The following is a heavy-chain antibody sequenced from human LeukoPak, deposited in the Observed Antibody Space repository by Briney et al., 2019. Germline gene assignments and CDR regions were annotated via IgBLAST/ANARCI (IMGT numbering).Heavy chain of an antibody. Sequence: GGSLRLSCTASGFTFGDYAMSWFRQAPGKGLEWVGFIRSKAYDGTTEYAASVKGRFTISRDDSKSIAYLQMNSLKTEDTAVYYCTRGITIFGVVIIEPLDYWGQGTLVTVSS. CDR2: IRSKAYDGTT. V-gene: IGHV3-49*03. CDR1: GFTFGDYA. CDR3: TRGITIFGVVIIEPLDY. D-gene: IGHD3-3*01. J-gene: IGHJ4*02.